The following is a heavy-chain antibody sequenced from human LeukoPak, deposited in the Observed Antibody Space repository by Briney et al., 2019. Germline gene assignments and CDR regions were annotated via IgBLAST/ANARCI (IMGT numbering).Heavy chain of an antibody. J-gene: IGHJ6*02. Sequence: ASVNVSCKASGYTFTVYYMHWVRQAPGQGLEWMGWINPKSGGTNYAQKFQGWVTMTRDTSNSTAYMELSRLRSDDTAVYYCARDRPIQLWDIYYYYYGMDVWGQGTTVTVSS. CDR2: INPKSGGT. CDR1: GYTFTVYY. V-gene: IGHV1-2*04. CDR3: ARDRPIQLWDIYYYYYGMDV. D-gene: IGHD5-18*01.